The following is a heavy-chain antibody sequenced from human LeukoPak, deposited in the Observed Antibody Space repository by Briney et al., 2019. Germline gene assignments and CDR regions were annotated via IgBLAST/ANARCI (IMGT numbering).Heavy chain of an antibody. CDR1: GGSFSGYY. D-gene: IGHD2-2*01. J-gene: IGHJ5*02. Sequence: SETLSLTCAVYGGSFSGYYWSWIRQPPGKGLEWIGEINHSGSTNYIPSLKSRVTISVDTSKKQFSLRLSSVTAADTAVYYCARRGTYNPMRLYNWFDPWGQGTLVTISS. CDR3: ARRGTYNPMRLYNWFDP. V-gene: IGHV4-34*01. CDR2: INHSGST.